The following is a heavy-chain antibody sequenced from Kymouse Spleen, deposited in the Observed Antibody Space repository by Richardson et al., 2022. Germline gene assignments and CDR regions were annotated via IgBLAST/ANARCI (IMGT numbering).Heavy chain of an antibody. CDR3: ARDDYDFWSGYYNYYYYGMDV. J-gene: IGHJ6*02. V-gene: IGHV3-21*03. D-gene: IGHD3-3*01. CDR2: ISSSSSYI. CDR1: GFTFSSYS. Sequence: EVQLVESGGGLVKPGGSLRLSCAASGFTFSSYSMNWVRQAPGKGLEWVSSISSSSSYIYYADSVKGRFTISRDNAKNSLYLQMNSLRAEDTAVYYCARDDYDFWSGYYNYYYYGMDVWGQGTTVTVSS.